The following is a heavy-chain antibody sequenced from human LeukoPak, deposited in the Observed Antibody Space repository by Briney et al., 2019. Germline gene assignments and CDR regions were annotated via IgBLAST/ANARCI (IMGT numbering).Heavy chain of an antibody. CDR2: IYYSGST. Sequence: PSQTLSLTCTVSGGSISSGGYYWSWIRQHPGKGLEWIGYIYYSGSTYYNPSLKSRVTISVDTSKNQFSLKLSSVTAADTAVYYCARHGQVATYGDNWFDPWGQGTLVTVSS. CDR3: ARHGQVATYGDNWFDP. CDR1: GGSISSGGYY. J-gene: IGHJ5*02. D-gene: IGHD5-12*01. V-gene: IGHV4-31*03.